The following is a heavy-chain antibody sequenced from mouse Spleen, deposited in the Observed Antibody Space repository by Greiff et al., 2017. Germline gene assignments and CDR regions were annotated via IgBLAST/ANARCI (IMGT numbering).Heavy chain of an antibody. D-gene: IGHD3-3*01. Sequence: EVKVEESGGGLVQPGGSRKLSCAASGFTFSSFGMHWVRQAPEKGLEWVAYISSGSSTIYYADTVKGRFTISRDNPKNTLFLQMTSLRSEDTAMYYCAREGTAARAMDYWGQGTSVTVSA. CDR3: AREGTAARAMDY. CDR2: ISSGSSTI. CDR1: GFTFSSFG. V-gene: IGHV5-17*02. J-gene: IGHJ4*01.